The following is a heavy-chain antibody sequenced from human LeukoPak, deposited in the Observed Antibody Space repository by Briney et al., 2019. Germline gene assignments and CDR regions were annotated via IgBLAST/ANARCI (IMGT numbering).Heavy chain of an antibody. CDR3: AKGSTTVTKKVWFDP. D-gene: IGHD4-17*01. CDR1: GYTFTNYG. CDR2: IWSDGNIK. J-gene: IGHJ5*02. Sequence: PWGSLRLSCAASGYTFTNYGMHWVRQAPGHGLEWVGVIWSDGNIKYDADYVKGRFTISRDNSKKTVYLQMNSLRVEDTAMYYCAKGSTTVTKKVWFDPWGQGTPVTVSS. V-gene: IGHV3-30*02.